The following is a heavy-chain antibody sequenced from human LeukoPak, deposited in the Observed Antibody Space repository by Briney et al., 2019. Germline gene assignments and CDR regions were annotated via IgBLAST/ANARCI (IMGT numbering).Heavy chain of an antibody. CDR2: INHSGST. V-gene: IGHV4-34*09. CDR3: ARDRIDSSHYGMDV. J-gene: IGHJ6*02. CDR1: GGSFSGYY. Sequence: KPSETLSLTCAVYGGSFSGYYWSWIRQPPGKGLEWIGEINHSGSTYYNPSLKSRVTISVDTSKNQFSLKLGSVTAADTAVYYCARDRIDSSHYGMDVWGQGTTVTVSS. D-gene: IGHD6-19*01.